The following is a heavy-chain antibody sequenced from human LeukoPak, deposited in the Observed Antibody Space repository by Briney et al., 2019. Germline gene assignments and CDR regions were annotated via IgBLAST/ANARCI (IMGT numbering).Heavy chain of an antibody. Sequence: PSETLSLTCAVYGGSFSGYYWSWIRQPPGKGLEWIGEINHSGSTNYNPSLKSRVTISVDTPKNQFSLKLSSVTAADTAVYYCARHGAYCGGDCYSGGRFDPWGQGTLVTVSS. D-gene: IGHD2-21*01. V-gene: IGHV4-34*01. CDR3: ARHGAYCGGDCYSGGRFDP. CDR1: GGSFSGYY. CDR2: INHSGST. J-gene: IGHJ5*02.